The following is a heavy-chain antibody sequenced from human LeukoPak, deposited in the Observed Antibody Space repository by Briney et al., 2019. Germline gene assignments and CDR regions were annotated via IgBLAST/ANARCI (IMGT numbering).Heavy chain of an antibody. J-gene: IGHJ5*02. V-gene: IGHV4-39*07. CDR2: IYHSGRT. CDR1: GGSISSSNYY. CDR3: ASHVDTAMVYWFDP. Sequence: SETLSLTCSVSGGSISSSNYYWGWIRQPPGKGLEWIGSIYHSGRTDYNPSLKSRVTISVDTSKNQFSLKLSSVTAADTAVYYCASHVDTAMVYWFDPWGQGTLVTVSS. D-gene: IGHD5-18*01.